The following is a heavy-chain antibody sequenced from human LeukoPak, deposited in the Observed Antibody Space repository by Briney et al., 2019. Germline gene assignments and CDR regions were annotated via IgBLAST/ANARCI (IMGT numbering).Heavy chain of an antibody. CDR2: IHLDGRT. CDR1: GGSISSTNW. J-gene: IGHJ4*02. V-gene: IGHV4-4*02. Sequence: PSETLSLTCGVSGGSISSTNWWTWIRQPPGKGLEWIGEIHLDGRTNYNPSLESRLTMSVDLSENHISLKLTSVTAADTAVYYCAREDGFYRPLDYTGQGTLVTVSS. CDR3: AREDGFYRPLDY. D-gene: IGHD3-3*01.